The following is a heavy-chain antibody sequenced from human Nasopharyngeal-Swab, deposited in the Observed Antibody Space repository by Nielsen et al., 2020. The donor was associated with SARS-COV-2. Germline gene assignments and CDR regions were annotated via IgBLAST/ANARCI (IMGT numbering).Heavy chain of an antibody. D-gene: IGHD2-15*01. CDR1: GGSFSGYY. J-gene: IGHJ4*02. CDR3: ARGFQGIVVVVAAYRSGFGY. CDR2: INHSGST. Sequence: GSLRLSCAVYGGSFSGYYWSWIRQPPGKGLEWIGEINHSGSTNYNPSLKSRVTISVDTSKNQFSLKLSSVTAADTAVYYCARGFQGIVVVVAAYRSGFGYWGQGTLVTVSS. V-gene: IGHV4-34*01.